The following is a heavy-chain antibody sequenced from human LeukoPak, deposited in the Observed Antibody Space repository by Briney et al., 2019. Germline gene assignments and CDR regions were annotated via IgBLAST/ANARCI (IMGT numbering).Heavy chain of an antibody. V-gene: IGHV3-48*03. CDR3: ARDDDGDNPPDY. CDR1: GFTFSSYE. J-gene: IGHJ4*02. D-gene: IGHD4-17*01. Sequence: GGSLRLSCAASGFTFSSYEMNWVRQAPGKGLEWVSYISSSGTTIYYADSVKGRFTISRDNAKSSLYLQMNSLRAEDTAVYYCARDDDGDNPPDYWGQGTLVTVSS. CDR2: ISSSGTTI.